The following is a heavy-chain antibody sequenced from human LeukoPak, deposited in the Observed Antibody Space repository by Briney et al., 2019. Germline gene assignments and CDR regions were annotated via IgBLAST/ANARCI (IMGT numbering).Heavy chain of an antibody. CDR2: IYYSGST. D-gene: IGHD3-10*01. CDR3: ARDTSIVRGVSSWFDP. CDR1: NGSISSYY. Sequence: SETLSLTCTVSNGSISSYYWSWIRQPPGKGLEWIGYIYYSGSTNYNPSLKSRVTISVDTSKNQFSLKLSSVTAADTAVYYCARDTSIVRGVSSWFDPWGQGTLVTVSS. V-gene: IGHV4-59*01. J-gene: IGHJ5*02.